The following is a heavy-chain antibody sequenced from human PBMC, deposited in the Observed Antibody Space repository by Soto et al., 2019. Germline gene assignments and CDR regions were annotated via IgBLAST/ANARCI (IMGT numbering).Heavy chain of an antibody. CDR1: GFTFSSYS. D-gene: IGHD2-2*01. Sequence: EVQLVESGGGLVKPGGSLRLSCAASGFTFSSYSMNWVRQAPGKGLEWVSSISSSSSYIYYADSVKGRFTISRDNAKNSLYLQMNSLRAEDTAVYYCARVIRYCSSTSCLFGSLFDYWGQGTLVTVSS. CDR3: ARVIRYCSSTSCLFGSLFDY. V-gene: IGHV3-21*01. J-gene: IGHJ4*02. CDR2: ISSSSSYI.